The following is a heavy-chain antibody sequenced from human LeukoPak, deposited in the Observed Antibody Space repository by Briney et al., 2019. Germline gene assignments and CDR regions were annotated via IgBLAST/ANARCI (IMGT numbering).Heavy chain of an antibody. D-gene: IGHD3-16*01. J-gene: IGHJ5*02. CDR2: IYWDDDK. CDR3: AHRQIQGIMFGGGGFDP. CDR1: GFSLRTSRVG. V-gene: IGHV2-5*02. Sequence: SGPTLVKPTQTLTLTCTFSGFSLRTSRVGVGWIRQPPGKALEWLALIYWDDDKRYSPSLKSRLTITKDTSKNQVVLIMTNMDPVDTGTYYCAHRQIQGIMFGGGGFDPWGQGTLVTVSS.